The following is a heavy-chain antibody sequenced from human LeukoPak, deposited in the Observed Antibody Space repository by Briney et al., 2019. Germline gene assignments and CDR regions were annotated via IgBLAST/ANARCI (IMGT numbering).Heavy chain of an antibody. V-gene: IGHV4-39*07. D-gene: IGHD1-1*01. CDR1: GGSISSPSYY. Sequence: SETLSLTCTASGGSISSPSYYWGWIRQPTGKGLEWIGTMYFSGITYYNPSLKSRVTVSVDTSKNQFSLKMNSVTAADTAVYYCARGSYDSGFDYWGQGMLVTVSS. CDR2: MYFSGIT. J-gene: IGHJ4*02. CDR3: ARGSYDSGFDY.